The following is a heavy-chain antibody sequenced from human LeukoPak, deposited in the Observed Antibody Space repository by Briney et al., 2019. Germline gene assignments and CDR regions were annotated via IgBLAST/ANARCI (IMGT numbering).Heavy chain of an antibody. V-gene: IGHV3-33*06. CDR3: AKDRTVGASYWYFDL. Sequence: GRSLRLSCVASGFTFSSYGMHWVRQAPGKGLEWVAVIWYDGSNKYCADSVKGRFTISRDSSRNTLFLHMNTLRAEDTAIYYCAKDRTVGASYWYFDLWGRGTLVTVSS. D-gene: IGHD1-26*01. CDR2: IWYDGSNK. CDR1: GFTFSSYG. J-gene: IGHJ2*01.